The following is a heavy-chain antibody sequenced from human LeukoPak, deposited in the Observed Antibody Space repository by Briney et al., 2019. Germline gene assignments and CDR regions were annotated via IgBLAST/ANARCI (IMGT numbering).Heavy chain of an antibody. Sequence: GASVKVSCKASGYTFTGYYMHWVRQAPGQGLEWMGWINPNSGGTNYEQKFQGRVTMTRDTSISTAYMELSRLRSDHTAVYYCARAALPEVAFQHWGQGTLVTVSS. CDR1: GYTFTGYY. D-gene: IGHD2-15*01. J-gene: IGHJ1*01. CDR3: ARAALPEVAFQH. CDR2: INPNSGGT. V-gene: IGHV1-2*02.